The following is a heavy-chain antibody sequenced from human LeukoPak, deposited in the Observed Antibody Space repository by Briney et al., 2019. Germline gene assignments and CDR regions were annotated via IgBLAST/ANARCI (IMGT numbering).Heavy chain of an antibody. CDR2: ISSSSSTI. Sequence: GGSLRLSCAASGFTFSSYEMNWVRQAPGKGLEWVSYISSSSSTIYYADSVKGRFTISRDNAKNSLYLQMNSLRAEDTAVYYCARVEKSGYSYGFYYYYYMDVWGKGTTVTVSS. V-gene: IGHV3-48*03. CDR1: GFTFSSYE. CDR3: ARVEKSGYSYGFYYYYYMDV. D-gene: IGHD5-18*01. J-gene: IGHJ6*03.